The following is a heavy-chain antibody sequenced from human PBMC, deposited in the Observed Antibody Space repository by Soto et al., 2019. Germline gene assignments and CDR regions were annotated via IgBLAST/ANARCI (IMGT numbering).Heavy chain of an antibody. CDR2: INHSGST. J-gene: IGHJ5*02. Sequence: SETLSLTCAVYGGSFSGYYWSWIRQPPGKGLEWIGEINHSGSTNYNPSLKSRVTISVDTSKNQFSLKLSSVTAADTAVYYCAREWVVVAATPNNSIKFDPWGQGTLVTVSS. CDR1: GGSFSGYY. D-gene: IGHD2-15*01. V-gene: IGHV4-34*01. CDR3: AREWVVVAATPNNSIKFDP.